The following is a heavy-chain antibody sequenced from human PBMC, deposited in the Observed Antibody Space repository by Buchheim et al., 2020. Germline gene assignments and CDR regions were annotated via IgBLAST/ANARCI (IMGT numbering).Heavy chain of an antibody. Sequence: QLRLQESGPGLVKPSETLSLTCSVSGGSISSSSFLWGWVRQPPGKGLEWIGSTYYSGSTYYNPSLRSRVTMSVETSNNQFSLKLSSVTAADTALYYCARHWDYSDLHFDYWGQGTL. J-gene: IGHJ4*02. D-gene: IGHD4-17*01. CDR3: ARHWDYSDLHFDY. CDR1: GGSISSSSFL. V-gene: IGHV4-39*01. CDR2: TYYSGST.